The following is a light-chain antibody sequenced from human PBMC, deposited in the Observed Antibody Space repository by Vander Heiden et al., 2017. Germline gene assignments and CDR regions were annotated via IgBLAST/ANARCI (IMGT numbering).Light chain of an antibody. CDR2: EGT. CDR3: CSHAGSSTFDVV. CDR1: SSDVVTYNL. Sequence: QSALTQPASVSGSPGQSITIPCTGTSSDVVTYNLVSWYRQDPGKAPKLIIYEGTKRPSGISNRFSGSKSGNTASLTISGLQAGDEADYYCCSHAGSSTFDVVFGGGTKLTVL. J-gene: IGLJ2*01. V-gene: IGLV2-23*03.